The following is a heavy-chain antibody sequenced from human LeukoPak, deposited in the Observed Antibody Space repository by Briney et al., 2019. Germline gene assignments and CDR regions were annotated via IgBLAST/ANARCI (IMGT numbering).Heavy chain of an antibody. CDR1: GGSIISNY. CDR2: IYYNGDT. V-gene: IGHV4-59*01. CDR3: AREGKGDAFDI. Sequence: SETLSLTCTVSGGSIISNYWSWIRQPPGKGLEWIGYIYYNGDTYYSPSLKSRVTISVDTSQNQFSLSLSSVTAADTAVYYCAREGKGDAFDIWGQGTMVTVSS. J-gene: IGHJ3*02.